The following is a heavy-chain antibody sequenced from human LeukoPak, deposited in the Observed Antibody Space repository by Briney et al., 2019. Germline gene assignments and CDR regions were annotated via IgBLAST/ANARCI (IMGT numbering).Heavy chain of an antibody. Sequence: ASVKVSCKASGYTFTNYVISCVRQAPGQGLEWMGWISAYNGNTNYAQKLQGRVTMTTDTSTSIAYMELRSLRSDDTAVYYCARDVSDGGWPFDYWGQGTLVTVSS. V-gene: IGHV1-18*01. CDR2: ISAYNGNT. CDR3: ARDVSDGGWPFDY. D-gene: IGHD6-19*01. J-gene: IGHJ4*02. CDR1: GYTFTNYV.